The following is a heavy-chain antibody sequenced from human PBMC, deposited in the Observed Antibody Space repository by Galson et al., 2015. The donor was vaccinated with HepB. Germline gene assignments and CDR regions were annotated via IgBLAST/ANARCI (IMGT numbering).Heavy chain of an antibody. D-gene: IGHD6-19*01. CDR2: ISSSSSYI. V-gene: IGHV3-21*01. Sequence: SLRLSCAASGFTFSSYSMNWVRQAPGKGLEWVSSISSSSSYIYYADSVKGRFTISRDNAKNSLYLQMNSLRAEDTAVYYCAGDEQWLAWLFDYWGQGTLVTVSS. J-gene: IGHJ4*02. CDR3: AGDEQWLAWLFDY. CDR1: GFTFSSYS.